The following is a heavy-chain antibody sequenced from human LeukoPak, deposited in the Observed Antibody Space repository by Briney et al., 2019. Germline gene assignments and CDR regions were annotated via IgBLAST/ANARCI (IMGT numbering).Heavy chain of an antibody. CDR2: IYTTGSA. D-gene: IGHD5-18*01. CDR3: ARLTVDTADISYFDY. J-gene: IGHJ4*02. CDR1: GDSISNSY. Sequence: SETLSLTCTVSGDSISNSYWNWIRQPAGKGLEWIGRIYTTGSANYNPSLKSRVTISVDTSKNQFSLKLSSVTAADAAVYYCARLTVDTADISYFDYWGQGTLVTVSS. V-gene: IGHV4-4*07.